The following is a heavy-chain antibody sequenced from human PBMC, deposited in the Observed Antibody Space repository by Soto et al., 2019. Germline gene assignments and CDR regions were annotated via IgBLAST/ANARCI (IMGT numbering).Heavy chain of an antibody. Sequence: QLQLQESGPGLVKPSETLSLTCTVSGGSISSSSYYWDWIRQPPGKGLEWIGSSYYSGSTYYNPSLKSRVTLSVDTSNNQFSLKLSSVTAADTAVYYCARRSGWYKEFDYWGQGTLVTVSS. CDR2: SYYSGST. CDR1: GGSISSSSYY. CDR3: ARRSGWYKEFDY. D-gene: IGHD6-19*01. J-gene: IGHJ4*02. V-gene: IGHV4-39*01.